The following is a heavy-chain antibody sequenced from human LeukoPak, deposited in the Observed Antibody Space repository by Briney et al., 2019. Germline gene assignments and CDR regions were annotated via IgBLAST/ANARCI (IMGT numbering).Heavy chain of an antibody. CDR1: GYTFTGYY. J-gene: IGHJ6*02. CDR2: INPNSGAT. Sequence: ASVKVSCKASGYTFTGYYLHWVRQAPGQGLEWMGWINPNSGATNYAQKFQGRVTMTRDTSISTAYMELSRLTSDDTAVYYCARTSTGNYYFYYGMDVWGQGTTVTVSS. CDR3: ARTSTGNYYFYYGMDV. D-gene: IGHD3-10*01. V-gene: IGHV1-2*02.